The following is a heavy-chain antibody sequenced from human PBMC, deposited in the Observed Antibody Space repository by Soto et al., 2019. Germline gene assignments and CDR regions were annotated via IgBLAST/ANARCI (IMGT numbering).Heavy chain of an antibody. Sequence: GGSLRLSCAASGFTFSSYWMSWVRQAPGKGLEWVANIKQDGSEKYYVDSVKGRFTISRDNAKNSLYLQMNSLRAEDTAVYYCARWGYCSGGSCPNWFDPWGQGTLVTVSS. V-gene: IGHV3-7*05. CDR3: ARWGYCSGGSCPNWFDP. CDR2: IKQDGSEK. J-gene: IGHJ5*02. D-gene: IGHD2-15*01. CDR1: GFTFSSYW.